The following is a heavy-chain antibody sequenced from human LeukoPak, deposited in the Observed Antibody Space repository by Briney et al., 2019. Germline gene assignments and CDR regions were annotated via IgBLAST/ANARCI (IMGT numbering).Heavy chain of an antibody. V-gene: IGHV1-2*02. CDR1: GYTFTDYF. CDR3: ARDGVGTYDY. J-gene: IGHJ4*02. Sequence: SSVKVSCKASGYTFTDYFIHWLRQAPGQELGWMGWIYRNNGDTNYAQKFQGSVTMTRDTSINTAYMELSSLTSDDTAVYYCARDGVGTYDYWGQGTLVTVSS. D-gene: IGHD1-26*01. CDR2: IYRNNGDT.